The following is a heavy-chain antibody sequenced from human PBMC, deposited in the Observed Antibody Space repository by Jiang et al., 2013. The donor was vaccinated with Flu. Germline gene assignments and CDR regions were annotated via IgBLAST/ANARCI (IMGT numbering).Heavy chain of an antibody. V-gene: IGHV4-59*13. D-gene: IGHD2-15*01. CDR1: GGSISYYY. CDR3: ARGVLAATLHIDY. J-gene: IGHJ4*02. CDR2: INYSGST. Sequence: LLKPSETLSLTCIVSGGSISYYYWTWIRQSPGKGLEWIGYINYSGSTNYNPSLKSRVTISVDTSKNQFSLKLSSVTAADTAVYYCARGVLAATLHIDYWGQGTLVTVSS.